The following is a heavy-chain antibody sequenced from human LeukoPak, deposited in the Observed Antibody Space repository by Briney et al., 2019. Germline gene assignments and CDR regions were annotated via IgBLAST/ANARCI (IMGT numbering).Heavy chain of an antibody. V-gene: IGHV3-30*02. CDR3: AKGGPSGIRYFDWLLLDYYYYYMDV. CDR2: IRYDGSNK. Sequence: GGSLRLSCAASGFTFSSYGMHWVRQAPGKGLEWVAFIRYDGSNKYYEDSVKGRFTISRDNSKNTLYLQMSSLRAEDTAVYYCAKGGPSGIRYFDWLLLDYYYYYMDVWGKGTTVTVSS. CDR1: GFTFSSYG. D-gene: IGHD3-9*01. J-gene: IGHJ6*03.